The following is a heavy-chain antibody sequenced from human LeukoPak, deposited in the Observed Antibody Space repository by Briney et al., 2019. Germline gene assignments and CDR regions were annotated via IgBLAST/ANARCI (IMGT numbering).Heavy chain of an antibody. CDR2: IGGDGRTI. D-gene: IGHD2-8*01. Sequence: GGSLRLSCAASGFTVSNYWMSWVRQAPGKGLVWISRIGGDGRTISYADSVKGRFTISRDNAKNTVSLQMNSLRGEDTAAYYCGREDRIVLGNDALDIWGQGTMVTVSS. J-gene: IGHJ3*02. CDR3: GREDRIVLGNDALDI. CDR1: GFTVSNYW. V-gene: IGHV3-74*01.